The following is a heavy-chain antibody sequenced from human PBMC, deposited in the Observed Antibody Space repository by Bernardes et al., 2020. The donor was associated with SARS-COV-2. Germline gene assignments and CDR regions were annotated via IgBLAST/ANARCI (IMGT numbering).Heavy chain of an antibody. J-gene: IGHJ2*01. D-gene: IGHD2-2*01. CDR3: ARLVVVVPTFRHWYFDL. CDR2: IYYTGTT. Sequence: SETLSLTCTVSGGSMSSSRYYWDWIRQPPGKGLEWIGSIYYTGTTYYNSSLESRVTISVDTSKNHFSLNLSSVTAADTAVYYCARLVVVVPTFRHWYFDLWGRGTLVTVSS. V-gene: IGHV4-39*02. CDR1: GGSMSSSRYY.